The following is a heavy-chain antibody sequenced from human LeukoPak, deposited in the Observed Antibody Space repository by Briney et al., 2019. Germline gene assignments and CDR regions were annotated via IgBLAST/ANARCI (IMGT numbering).Heavy chain of an antibody. V-gene: IGHV4-39*07. CDR2: IYYSGST. CDR3: ASLDPYYYYYMDV. J-gene: IGHJ6*03. Sequence: SETLSLTCTVSGGSISSSSYYWGWIRQPPGKGLEWIGSIYYSGSTYYNPSLKSRVTISVDTSKNQFSLKLSSVTAADTAVYYCASLDPYYYYYMDVWGKGTTVTVSS. CDR1: GGSISSSSYY.